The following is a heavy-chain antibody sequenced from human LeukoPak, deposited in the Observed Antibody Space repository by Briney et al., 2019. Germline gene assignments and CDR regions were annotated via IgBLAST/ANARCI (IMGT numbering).Heavy chain of an antibody. CDR2: MNPNSGNT. D-gene: IGHD6-6*01. CDR1: GYTFTSYA. J-gene: IGHJ4*02. Sequence: ASVKVSCKASGYTFTSYAMVWVRQAPGQGLEWMGWMNPNSGNTGYAQKFQGRVTMTRDMSTSTVYMELSSLRSEDTAVYYCARGTIAARNNYFDYWGQGTLVTVSS. V-gene: IGHV1-8*02. CDR3: ARGTIAARNNYFDY.